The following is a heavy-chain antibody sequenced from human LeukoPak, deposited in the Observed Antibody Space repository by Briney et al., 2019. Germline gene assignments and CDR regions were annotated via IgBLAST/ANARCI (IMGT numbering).Heavy chain of an antibody. CDR2: ISYDGGQK. V-gene: IGHV3-30*04. CDR1: GFTFSDYT. Sequence: PGGSLRLSCAASGFTFSDYTMHWVRQAPGKGLEWVAVISYDGGQKYHADSVKGRFTISRDNSKNTVSLQMNSLRAEDTAVFYCARANSSSRHYFDYWGQGTLVTVSS. J-gene: IGHJ4*02. D-gene: IGHD6-13*01. CDR3: ARANSSSRHYFDY.